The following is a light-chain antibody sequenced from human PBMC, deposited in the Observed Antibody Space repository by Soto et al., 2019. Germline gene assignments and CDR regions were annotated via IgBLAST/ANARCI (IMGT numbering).Light chain of an antibody. CDR2: QDS. Sequence: ELTQPPSVSVSPGQTASITCSGDKLGDKYACWYQQKPGQSPVLVIYQDSKRPSGIPERFSGSNSGNTATLTISGTQAMDEADYYCQAWDSSTVVVFGGGTKVTVL. CDR1: KLGDKY. V-gene: IGLV3-1*01. CDR3: QAWDSSTVVV. J-gene: IGLJ2*01.